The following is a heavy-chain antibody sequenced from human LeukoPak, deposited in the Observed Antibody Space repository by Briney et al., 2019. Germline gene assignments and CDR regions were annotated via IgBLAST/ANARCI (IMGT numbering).Heavy chain of an antibody. CDR3: ARHSTSRFLEWSNNDY. Sequence: GESLKISCKGSGYSFTSYWIGWVRQMPWKGLEWMGIIYPGDSDTRYSPSFQGQVTISADKSISTAYLQWSSLKASDTAMYYCARHSTSRFLEWSNNDYWGQGTLVTVSS. CDR2: IYPGDSDT. D-gene: IGHD3-3*01. CDR1: GYSFTSYW. J-gene: IGHJ4*02. V-gene: IGHV5-51*01.